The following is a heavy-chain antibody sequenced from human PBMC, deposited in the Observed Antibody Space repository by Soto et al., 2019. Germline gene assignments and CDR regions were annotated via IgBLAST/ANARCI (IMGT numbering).Heavy chain of an antibody. CDR2: VWYDGRKK. CDR1: GFTFSSYG. V-gene: IGHV3-33*01. CDR3: TSPPSTVTSDYYGMDV. J-gene: IGHJ6*02. Sequence: QVQLVESGGGVVQPGRSLRLSCAASGFTFSSYGMHWVRQAPGKGLDWVAVVWYDGRKKYYADSGKGRFTISRDNSKNILSLQMTRLRAEDTAVYYCTSPPSTVTSDYYGMDVWGQGTTVTVSS. D-gene: IGHD4-17*01.